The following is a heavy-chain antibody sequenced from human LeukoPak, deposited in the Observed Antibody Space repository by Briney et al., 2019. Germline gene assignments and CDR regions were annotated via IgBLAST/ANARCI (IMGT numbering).Heavy chain of an antibody. V-gene: IGHV4-34*01. D-gene: IGHD3-10*01. CDR1: GGSFSGYY. CDR2: INHSGST. J-gene: IGHJ6*02. Sequence: SETLSLTCAVYGGSFSGYYWSWIRQPPGKGLEWIGEINHSGSTNYNPSLKSRVTISVDTSKNQISLKLSSVTAADTAVYYCARLPEEGWFGELFGMDVWGQGTTVTVSS. CDR3: ARLPEEGWFGELFGMDV.